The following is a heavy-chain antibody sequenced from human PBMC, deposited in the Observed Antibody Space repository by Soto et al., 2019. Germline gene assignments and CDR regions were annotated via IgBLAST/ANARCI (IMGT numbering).Heavy chain of an antibody. CDR1: GGSISSGGYY. Sequence: QVQLQESGPGLVKPSQTLSLTCTVSGGSISSGGYYWSWIRQHPGKGLEWIGYIYYSGSTYYDPSLKSRVTISVDTSKNQFSLKLSSVTAADTAVYYCARDHRYYYDSSGYFFDYWGQGTLVTVSS. CDR3: ARDHRYYYDSSGYFFDY. V-gene: IGHV4-31*03. CDR2: IYYSGST. D-gene: IGHD3-22*01. J-gene: IGHJ4*02.